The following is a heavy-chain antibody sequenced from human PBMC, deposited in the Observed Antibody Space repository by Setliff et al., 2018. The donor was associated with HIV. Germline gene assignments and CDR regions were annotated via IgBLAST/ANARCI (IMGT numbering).Heavy chain of an antibody. CDR1: GGSMNNYY. V-gene: IGHV4-59*03. CDR3: ARGFFNPEAYYFDY. D-gene: IGHD3-3*01. J-gene: IGHJ4*02. CDR2: VYYSGST. Sequence: PSETLSLTCTVFGGSMNNYYWNWIRQSPGKGLEWIGYVYYSGSTKYHPSLKSRVTISRDGSSNQFSLTLRSVTAADTAVYYCARGFFNPEAYYFDYWGQGTLVTVSS.